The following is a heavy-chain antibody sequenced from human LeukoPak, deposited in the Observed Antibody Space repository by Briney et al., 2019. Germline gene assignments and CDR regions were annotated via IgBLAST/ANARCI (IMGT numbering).Heavy chain of an antibody. D-gene: IGHD1-26*01. Sequence: SETLSLTCAVYGGSFSGYYWSWIRQPPGKGLEWIGEINHSGSTNYNPSLKSRVTISVDMSKNQFSLDLNSVTAADTAMYYCARSQGGSYSPFDYWGQGILVTVSS. CDR2: INHSGST. CDR3: ARSQGGSYSPFDY. CDR1: GGSFSGYY. V-gene: IGHV4-34*01. J-gene: IGHJ4*02.